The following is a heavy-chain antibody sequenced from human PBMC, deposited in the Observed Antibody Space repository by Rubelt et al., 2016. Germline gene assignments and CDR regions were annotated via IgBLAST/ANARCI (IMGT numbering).Heavy chain of an antibody. CDR1: GGSISSYY. D-gene: IGHD2-8*01. J-gene: IGHJ4*02. V-gene: IGHV4-59*08. CDR2: IYYSGST. CDR3: TTQVYTAFDY. Sequence: QVQLQESGPGLVKPSETLSLTCTVSGGSISSYYWSWIRQPPGKGLEWIGSIYYSGSTYYNPSLKSRVTISVDTSKNQFSLKLSSVTAADTAVYYCTTQVYTAFDYWGQGTLVTVSS.